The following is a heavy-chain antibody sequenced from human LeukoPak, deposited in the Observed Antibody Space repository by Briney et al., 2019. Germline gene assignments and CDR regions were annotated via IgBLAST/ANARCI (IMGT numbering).Heavy chain of an antibody. CDR1: GFTFSSYG. V-gene: IGHV3-30*18. CDR3: AKDLGYSSSWYVYYYYYGMDV. D-gene: IGHD6-13*01. J-gene: IGHJ6*04. CDR2: ISYDGSNK. Sequence: GGSLRHSCAASGFTFSSYGMHWVRQAPGKGLEWVAVISYDGSNKYYADSVKGRFTISRDNSKNTLYLQMNSLRAEDTAVYYCAKDLGYSSSWYVYYYYYGMDVWGKGTTVTVSS.